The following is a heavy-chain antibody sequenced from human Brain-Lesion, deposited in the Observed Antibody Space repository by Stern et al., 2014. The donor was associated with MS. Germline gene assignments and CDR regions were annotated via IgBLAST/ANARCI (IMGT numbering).Heavy chain of an antibody. J-gene: IGHJ5*02. CDR3: AKDGPALVTNWFDP. D-gene: IGHD5-18*01. V-gene: IGHV1-69*06. CDR1: GGTFGTYP. Sequence: VQLVQSGPEVKKPGSSVQVSCKASGGTFGTYPINWLRQAPGQGLEWMGGIIPIFGSPNYAQKFQGRVTITADRSTTTVYMKLSSLKSDDAAVYYCAKDGPALVTNWFDPWGRGTLVTVSS. CDR2: IIPIFGSP.